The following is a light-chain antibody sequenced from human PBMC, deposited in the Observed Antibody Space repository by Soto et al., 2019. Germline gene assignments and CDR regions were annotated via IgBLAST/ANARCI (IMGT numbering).Light chain of an antibody. CDR3: QSFDPTSVV. CDR2: KND. J-gene: IGLJ2*01. Sequence: NFMLTQPHSVSESPGKTVTIACTRSSGGIASNHVQWYQQRPGSAPTIVIYKNDQSFSGVPARFSGSTDGSSNSASLTISGLQIEDEADYYCQSFDPTSVVFGGGTKLTVL. V-gene: IGLV6-57*04. CDR1: SGGIASNH.